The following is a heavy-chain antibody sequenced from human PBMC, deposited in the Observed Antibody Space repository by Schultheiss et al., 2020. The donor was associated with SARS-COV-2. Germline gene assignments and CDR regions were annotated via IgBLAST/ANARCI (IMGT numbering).Heavy chain of an antibody. Sequence: SETLSLTCTVSGGSISSGDYYWSWIRQPPGKGLEWIGYIYYSGSTYYNPSLKRRVTISVDTSKNQFSLKLSSVTAADTTVYYCARGYGYIWGSFDYWGQGTLVTVSS. CDR1: GGSISSGDYY. CDR2: IYYSGST. J-gene: IGHJ4*02. V-gene: IGHV4-30-4*02. D-gene: IGHD3-16*01. CDR3: ARGYGYIWGSFDY.